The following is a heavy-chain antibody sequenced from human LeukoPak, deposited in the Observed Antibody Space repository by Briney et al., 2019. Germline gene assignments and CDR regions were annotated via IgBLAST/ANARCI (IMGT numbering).Heavy chain of an antibody. CDR2: INHSGST. J-gene: IGHJ6*02. CDR1: GGSFSGYY. CDR3: ARGLFPNYYYGMDV. V-gene: IGHV4-34*01. D-gene: IGHD2/OR15-2a*01. Sequence: SETLSLTCAVYGGSFSGYYWSWIRQPPGKGLEWIGEINHSGSTNYNPSLKSRVTISVDTSKNQFSLKLSSVTAADTAVYYCARGLFPNYYYGMDVWGQGTTVTVSS.